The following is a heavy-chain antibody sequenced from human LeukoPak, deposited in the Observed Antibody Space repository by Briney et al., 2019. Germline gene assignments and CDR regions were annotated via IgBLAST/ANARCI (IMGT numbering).Heavy chain of an antibody. CDR3: AKVLRYFDWLFDY. CDR1: GFTFSSYG. D-gene: IGHD3-9*01. CDR2: ISGSGGST. Sequence: PGGSLRLSCAASGFTFSSYGMSWVRQAPGKGLEWVSAISGSGGSTYYADSVKGRFTISRDNSKNTLYLQMNSLRAEDTAVYYCAKVLRYFDWLFDYWGQGTLVTVSS. J-gene: IGHJ4*02. V-gene: IGHV3-23*01.